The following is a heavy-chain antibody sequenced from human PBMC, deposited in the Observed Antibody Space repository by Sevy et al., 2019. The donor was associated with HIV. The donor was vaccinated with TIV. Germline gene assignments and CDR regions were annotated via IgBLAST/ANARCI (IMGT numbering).Heavy chain of an antibody. D-gene: IGHD3-22*01. CDR1: GYTFTSYA. Sequence: ASVKVSCKASGYTFTSYAMHWVRQAPGQRLEWMGWINAGNGNTKYSQTFQGRVTITRDTSASTAYMELSSLRSEDTAVYYCARDSDSSGYTYYFDYWGQGTLVTVSS. V-gene: IGHV1-3*01. J-gene: IGHJ4*02. CDR2: INAGNGNT. CDR3: ARDSDSSGYTYYFDY.